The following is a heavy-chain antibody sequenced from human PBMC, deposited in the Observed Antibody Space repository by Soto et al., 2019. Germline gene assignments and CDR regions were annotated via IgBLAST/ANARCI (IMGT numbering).Heavy chain of an antibody. J-gene: IGHJ4*02. CDR1: GFTFSSYA. Sequence: GGSLRLSCAASGFTFSSYAMSWVRQAPGKGLEWVSAISGSGGSTYYADSVKGRFTISRDNSKNTLYLQMNSLRAEDTAVYYCAKAPPVRGATITIYFDYWGQGTLVTVSS. D-gene: IGHD3-10*01. CDR2: ISGSGGST. V-gene: IGHV3-23*01. CDR3: AKAPPVRGATITIYFDY.